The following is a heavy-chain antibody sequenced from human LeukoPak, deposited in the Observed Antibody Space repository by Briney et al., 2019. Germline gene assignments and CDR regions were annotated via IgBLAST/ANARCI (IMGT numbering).Heavy chain of an antibody. D-gene: IGHD2-21*02. Sequence: GGSLRLSCAASGFTFSSYWMHWVRQAPGKGLVWVSRINSDGSSTSYADSVKGRFTISRDNAKNTLYLQMNSLRAEDTAVYYCARDYCCGDCYYYYYYGMDVWGQGTTVTVSS. CDR3: ARDYCCGDCYYYYYYGMDV. CDR1: GFTFSSYW. J-gene: IGHJ6*02. CDR2: INSDGSST. V-gene: IGHV3-74*01.